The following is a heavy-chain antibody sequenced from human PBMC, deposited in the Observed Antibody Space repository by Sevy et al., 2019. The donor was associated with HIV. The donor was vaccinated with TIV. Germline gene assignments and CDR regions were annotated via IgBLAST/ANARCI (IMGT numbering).Heavy chain of an antibody. Sequence: ASVKVSCKASGYTFTSYDINWVRQATGQGLEWMGWMNPNRGNTGYAQKFQGRVTITRNTSISTAYMELSSLRSEDTDVYYCAREKGGSEVPSYYYYYGMDVWGQGTTVTVSS. CDR1: GYTFTSYD. CDR3: AREKGGSEVPSYYYYYGMDV. V-gene: IGHV1-8*03. J-gene: IGHJ6*02. CDR2: MNPNRGNT. D-gene: IGHD1-26*01.